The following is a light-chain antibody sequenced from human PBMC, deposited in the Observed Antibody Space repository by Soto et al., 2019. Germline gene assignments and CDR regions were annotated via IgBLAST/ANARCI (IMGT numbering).Light chain of an antibody. CDR2: GAS. CDR3: QQYGSSPTT. Sequence: EIVLTQSPDILSLSPGERATLSCRASKSVNSNYLAWFQQHPGQPPRLLIFGASSRAIGIPDRFSGSGSGTDFTLTISRLEPEDFAVYYCQQYGSSPTTFGQGTKVDIK. CDR1: KSVNSNY. J-gene: IGKJ1*01. V-gene: IGKV3-20*01.